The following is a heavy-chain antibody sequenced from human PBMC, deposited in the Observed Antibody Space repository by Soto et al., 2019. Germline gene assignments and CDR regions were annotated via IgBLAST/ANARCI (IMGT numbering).Heavy chain of an antibody. J-gene: IGHJ4*02. CDR2: IKQDGSEK. Sequence: EVQLVESGGGLVQPGGSLRLSCAASGFTFRGHWMSWVRQAPGKGLEGVANIKQDGSEKYYVDSVKGRVTISRDNAKNSLYLQMNSLRAEDTAVYYCARADYYDSSGYYCGNWGQGTLVTVSS. D-gene: IGHD3-22*01. CDR1: GFTFRGHW. V-gene: IGHV3-7*04. CDR3: ARADYYDSSGYYCGN.